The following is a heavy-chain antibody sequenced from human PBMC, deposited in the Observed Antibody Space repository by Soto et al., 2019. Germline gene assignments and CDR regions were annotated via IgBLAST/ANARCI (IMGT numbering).Heavy chain of an antibody. V-gene: IGHV1-3*01. Sequence: ASVKVSCKASGYTFSSHLIHWVRQAPGQRLEWMGWIIAVNGDTKYSQRFQGRVIFTRDTSANIAYMEASSLRSEDTAVYYCARDLLGDSSAWYDYWGQGTLVTAPQ. CDR1: GYTFSSHL. CDR3: ARDLLGDSSAWYDY. CDR2: IIAVNGDT. D-gene: IGHD6-13*01. J-gene: IGHJ4*02.